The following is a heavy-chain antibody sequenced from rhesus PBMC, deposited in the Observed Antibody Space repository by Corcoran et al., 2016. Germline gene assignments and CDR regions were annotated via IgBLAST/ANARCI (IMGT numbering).Heavy chain of an antibody. Sequence: QVKLPQWGEGLVTPSETLSLTCAVYGGSLSGHSYLMWSRPPTGKGLECIGYIYCNNASTKYDPSLNNRVTISKDTSKNQFSLKLSAVTAADTAVYYCARSINWYFDIWGPGTPITISS. V-gene: IGHV4-73*01. J-gene: IGHJ2*01. D-gene: IGHD1-26*01. CDR1: GGSLSGHSY. CDR3: ARSINWYFDI. CDR2: IYCNNAST.